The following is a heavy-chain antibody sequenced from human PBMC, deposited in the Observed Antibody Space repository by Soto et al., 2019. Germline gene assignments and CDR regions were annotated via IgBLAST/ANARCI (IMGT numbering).Heavy chain of an antibody. CDR1: GYTLTELS. D-gene: IGHD3-3*01. Sequence: GASVKVSCKVSGYTLTELSMHWVRQAPGQGLEWMGGIIPIFGTANYAQKFQGRVTITADGSTSTAYMELSSLRSEDTAVYYCARGRITIFGVVITYYYGMDVWGQGTTVTVSS. V-gene: IGHV1-69*13. CDR2: IIPIFGTA. CDR3: ARGRITIFGVVITYYYGMDV. J-gene: IGHJ6*02.